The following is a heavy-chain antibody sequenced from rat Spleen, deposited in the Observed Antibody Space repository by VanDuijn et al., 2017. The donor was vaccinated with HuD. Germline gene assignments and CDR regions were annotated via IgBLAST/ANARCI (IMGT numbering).Heavy chain of an antibody. CDR2: ITYGGSSA. CDR1: GFTFRNYG. J-gene: IGHJ4*01. CDR3: TRAMYTTDYYYAKGYYVMDA. Sequence: EVRLVESGGGVVQPGRSLKLSCAASGFTFRNYGMAWVRQTPTKGLEWVASITYGGSSAYYGDSVKGRFTISRDNAKSTLYLQMNILRSEDTATYYCTRAMYTTDYYYAKGYYVMDAWGQGASVTVSS. V-gene: IGHV5-22*01. D-gene: IGHD1-6*01.